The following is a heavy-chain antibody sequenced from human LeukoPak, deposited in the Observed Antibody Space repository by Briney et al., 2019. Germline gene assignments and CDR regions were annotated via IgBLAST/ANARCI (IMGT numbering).Heavy chain of an antibody. V-gene: IGHV1-69*13. CDR3: ARDHYDYVWGSYRYTDFDY. D-gene: IGHD3-16*02. CDR1: GGTFSSYA. Sequence: WASVKVSCKASGGTFSSYAISWVRQAPGQGLEWMGGIIPIFGTANYAQKFQGRVTITADESTSTAYMELSSLRSEDTAVYYCARDHYDYVWGSYRYTDFDYWGQGTLVTVSS. J-gene: IGHJ4*02. CDR2: IIPIFGTA.